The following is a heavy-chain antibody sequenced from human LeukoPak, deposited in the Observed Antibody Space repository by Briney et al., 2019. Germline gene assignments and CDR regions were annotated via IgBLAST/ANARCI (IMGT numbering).Heavy chain of an antibody. V-gene: IGHV1-3*01. CDR3: ARVAAADILYYFDS. CDR1: GYTFTSYA. CDR2: INAGNGNT. Sequence: RASVKVSCKASGYTFTSYAMHWVRQAPGQRLEWMGWINAGNGNTKHSQKFQGRVTITRDTSASTAYMELSSLRSEDTAVYYCARVAAADILYYFDSWGQGTLVTVSS. D-gene: IGHD6-13*01. J-gene: IGHJ4*02.